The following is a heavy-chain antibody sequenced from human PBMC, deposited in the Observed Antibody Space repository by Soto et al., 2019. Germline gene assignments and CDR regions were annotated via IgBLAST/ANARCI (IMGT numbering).Heavy chain of an antibody. Sequence: QVQLQESGPGLVKPSGTLSLTCSVSAGSIRSSSWWTWLRQSPGQGLEWIGEISHAGSPNYNPSFQSRLTISADTSKKFFSLRLTSVTAADTPIYNCARASSFRGDFHVWGQGTAVTISS. CDR1: AGSIRSSSW. CDR2: ISHAGSP. CDR3: ARASSFRGDFHV. V-gene: IGHV4-4*02. J-gene: IGHJ3*01. D-gene: IGHD2-21*02.